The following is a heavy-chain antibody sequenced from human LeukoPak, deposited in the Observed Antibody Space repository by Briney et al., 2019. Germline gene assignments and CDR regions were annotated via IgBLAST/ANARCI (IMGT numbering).Heavy chain of an antibody. D-gene: IGHD7-27*01. J-gene: IGHJ4*02. CDR2: MSPNSGDT. CDR1: GYTFTSYD. CDR3: ARGPPNWGYDY. V-gene: IGHV1-8*01. Sequence: ASVKVSCKASGYTFTSYDFNWVRQATGQRPEWMGWMSPNSGDTGYAQKFQDRVTMTRNTSISTAYMELSSLRSGDTAVYYCARGPPNWGYDYWGPGTLVTVSS.